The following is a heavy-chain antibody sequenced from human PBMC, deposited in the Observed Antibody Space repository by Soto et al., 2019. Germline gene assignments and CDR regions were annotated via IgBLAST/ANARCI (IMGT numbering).Heavy chain of an antibody. V-gene: IGHV4-59*08. CDR2: IYYSGST. Sequence: QVKLQESGPGLVKPSETLSLTCTVSGGSISSYYWSWIRRPPGKGLEWIGYIYYSGSTNYNPSLKSRVTISVDTSKNQFSLKLSSVTAADTAVYYCARRYSSAFDIWGQGTMVTVSS. D-gene: IGHD6-13*01. CDR1: GGSISSYY. CDR3: ARRYSSAFDI. J-gene: IGHJ3*02.